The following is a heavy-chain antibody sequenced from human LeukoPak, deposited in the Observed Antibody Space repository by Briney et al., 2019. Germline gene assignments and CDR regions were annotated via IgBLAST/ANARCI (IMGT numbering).Heavy chain of an antibody. CDR2: INPNSGGT. J-gene: IGHJ4*02. V-gene: IGHV1-2*02. CDR1: GYTFTYRH. Sequence: ASVKVSCKASGYTFTYRHLHWVRQAPGQALEWMGWINPNSGGTNYAQKFQGRVTMTRDTSISTAYMELSRLRSDDTAVYYCARGSGYLGNWGQGTLVTVSS. D-gene: IGHD3-22*01. CDR3: ARGSGYLGN.